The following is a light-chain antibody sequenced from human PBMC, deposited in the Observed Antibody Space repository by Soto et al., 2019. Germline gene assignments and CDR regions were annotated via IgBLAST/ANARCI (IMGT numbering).Light chain of an antibody. CDR1: QSISSN. CDR2: GAS. J-gene: IGKJ1*01. V-gene: IGKV3-20*01. Sequence: DIVKAHSPVTLSFYPWESVTVSCRASQSISSNLAWYQQKPGQAPRLLIYGASNRATGIPDRFSGSGSGTDFTLTISRLEPEDFAVYYCQQYGRSGTFGQGTKVDIK. CDR3: QQYGRSGT.